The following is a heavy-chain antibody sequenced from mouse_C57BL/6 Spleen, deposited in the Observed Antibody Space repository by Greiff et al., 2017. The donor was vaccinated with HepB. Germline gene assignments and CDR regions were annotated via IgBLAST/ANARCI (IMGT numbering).Heavy chain of an antibody. CDR1: GFPLTSYG. D-gene: IGHD1-3*01. V-gene: IGHV2-2*01. J-gene: IGHJ3*01. CDR3: AILKFAY. Sequence: VQLQESGPGLVQPSQSLSITCTASGFPLTSYGIHWVRQSPGKGLEWLGVIWSGGSTDYNAAFISRLSISKDNSKIKVFFKMNSLQADDTALYYCAILKFAYWGQGTLVTVSA. CDR2: IWSGGST.